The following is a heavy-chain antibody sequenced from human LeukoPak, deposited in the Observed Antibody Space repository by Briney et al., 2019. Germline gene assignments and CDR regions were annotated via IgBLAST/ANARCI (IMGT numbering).Heavy chain of an antibody. CDR1: GFTFSSYA. V-gene: IGHV3-23*01. D-gene: IGHD2-21*02. CDR2: ISGSGGST. CDR3: SKPYCGGDCFLDY. Sequence: GGSLRLSCAASGFTFSSYAMSWVRQAPGKGLEWVSAISGSGGSTYYADSVKGRFTISRDNSKNTLYLQMNSLRAEDTAVYYCSKPYCGGDCFLDYWGQGTLVTVSS. J-gene: IGHJ4*02.